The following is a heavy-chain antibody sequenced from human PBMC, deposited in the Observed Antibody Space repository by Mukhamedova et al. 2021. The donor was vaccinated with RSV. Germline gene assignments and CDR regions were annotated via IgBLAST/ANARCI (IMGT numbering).Heavy chain of an antibody. CDR2: ISPYNGNT. D-gene: IGHD6-13*01. Sequence: EYMGWISPYNGNTDYAQNLQGRVTMATDTSTSTAYMELRSLRSDDTAVYYCARDRQQLVPAHYGMDVRGQGTTVTVSS. V-gene: IGHV1-18*01. J-gene: IGHJ6*02. CDR3: ARDRQQLVPAHYGMDV.